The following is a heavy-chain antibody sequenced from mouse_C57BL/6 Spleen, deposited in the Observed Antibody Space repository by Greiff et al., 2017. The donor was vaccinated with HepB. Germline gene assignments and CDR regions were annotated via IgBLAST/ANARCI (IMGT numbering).Heavy chain of an antibody. Sequence: VQLQQPGAELVRPGSSVKLSCKASGYTFTSYWMHWVKQRPIQGLEWIGNIDPSDSDNHYNQKFKDKATLTLDKSSSTAYMQLSSLTSEDSAVYYCARDGYYEGFAYWGQGTLVTVSA. CDR1: GYTFTSYW. CDR2: IDPSDSDN. V-gene: IGHV1-52*01. CDR3: ARDGYYEGFAY. D-gene: IGHD2-3*01. J-gene: IGHJ3*01.